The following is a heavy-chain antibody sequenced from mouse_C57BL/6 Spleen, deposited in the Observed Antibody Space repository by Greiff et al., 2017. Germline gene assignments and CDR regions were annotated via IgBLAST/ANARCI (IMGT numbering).Heavy chain of an antibody. V-gene: IGHV1-18*01. J-gene: IGHJ3*01. Sequence: SGPELVKPGASVKIPCKASGYTFTDYNMDWVKQSHGKSLEWIGDINPNNGGTIYNQKFKSKATLTVDKSSSTAYMELRSLTSEDTAVYYCARRFYYYGSSCSFAYWGQGTLVTVSA. CDR1: GYTFTDYN. D-gene: IGHD1-1*01. CDR2: INPNNGGT. CDR3: ARRFYYYGSSCSFAY.